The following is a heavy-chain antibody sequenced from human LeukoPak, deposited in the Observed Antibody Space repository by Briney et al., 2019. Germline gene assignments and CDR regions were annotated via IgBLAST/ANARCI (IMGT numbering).Heavy chain of an antibody. Sequence: SETPSLTCAVYGGSFSGYYWSWIRQPPGKGLEWIGEINHSGSTNYNPSLKSRATISVDTSKNQFSLKLSSVTAADTAVYYCARERWLRLDYWGQGTLVTVSS. V-gene: IGHV4-34*01. D-gene: IGHD5-12*01. CDR1: GGSFSGYY. CDR2: INHSGST. CDR3: ARERWLRLDY. J-gene: IGHJ4*02.